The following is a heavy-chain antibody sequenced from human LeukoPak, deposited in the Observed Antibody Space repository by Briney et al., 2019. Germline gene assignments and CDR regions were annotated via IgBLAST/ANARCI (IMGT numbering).Heavy chain of an antibody. CDR3: AKGGYDPDYYFDY. V-gene: IGHV3-48*03. Sequence: GGSLRLSCAASGFTFSSYEMNWVRQAPGKGLEWVSYISSSGSTIYYADSVKGRFTISRDNSKNSLYLQMNSLRAEDTAFYYCAKGGYDPDYYFDYWGQGTLVTVSS. CDR1: GFTFSSYE. J-gene: IGHJ4*02. D-gene: IGHD3-16*01. CDR2: ISSSGSTI.